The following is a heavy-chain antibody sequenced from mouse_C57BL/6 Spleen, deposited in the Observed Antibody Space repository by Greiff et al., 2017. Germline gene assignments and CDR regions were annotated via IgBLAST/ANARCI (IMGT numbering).Heavy chain of an antibody. J-gene: IGHJ2*01. CDR3: ARGRYFDY. Sequence: EVKVEESGGGLVKPGGSLKLSCAASGFTFSDYGMHWVRQAPEKGLEWVAYISSGSSTIYYADTVKGRFTISRDNAKNTLFLQMTSLRSEDTAMYYCARGRYFDYWGQGTTLTVSS. CDR2: ISSGSSTI. CDR1: GFTFSDYG. V-gene: IGHV5-17*01.